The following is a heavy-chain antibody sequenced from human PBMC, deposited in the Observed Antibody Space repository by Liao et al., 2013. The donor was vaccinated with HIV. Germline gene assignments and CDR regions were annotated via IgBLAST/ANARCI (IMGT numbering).Heavy chain of an antibody. D-gene: IGHD6-19*01. J-gene: IGHJ6*03. V-gene: IGHV4-39*07. CDR1: GGSISRSSYY. CDR2: INHSGST. CDR3: AREPHENGWYEHYYYYMDV. Sequence: QLQLQESGPGLVKASETLSLTCTVSGGSISRSSYYWGWIRQPPGKGLEWIGEINHSGSTNYNPSLKSRVTISVDTSKNQFSLKLSSVTAADTAVYYCAREPHENGWYEHYYYYMDVWGKGTTVTVSS.